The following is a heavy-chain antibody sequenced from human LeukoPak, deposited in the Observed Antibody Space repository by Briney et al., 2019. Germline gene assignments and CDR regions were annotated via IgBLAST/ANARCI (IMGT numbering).Heavy chain of an antibody. D-gene: IGHD2-2*02. J-gene: IGHJ6*02. CDR3: AKDTRAAILPQYWVDV. CDR1: GFTFSSYA. Sequence: GGSLRLSCAASGFTFSSYAMSWVRQAPGKGLEWVSAISGSGGSTYYADSVKGRFTISRDNSKNTLYLQMNSLRAEDTAVYYCAKDTRAAILPQYWVDVWGQGTTVTVSS. CDR2: ISGSGGST. V-gene: IGHV3-23*01.